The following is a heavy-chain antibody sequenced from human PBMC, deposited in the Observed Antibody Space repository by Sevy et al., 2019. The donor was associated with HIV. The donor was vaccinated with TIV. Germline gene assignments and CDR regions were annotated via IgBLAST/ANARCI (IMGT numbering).Heavy chain of an antibody. CDR1: GFTFSNAW. V-gene: IGHV3-15*01. J-gene: IGHJ4*02. Sequence: GGSLRLSCAASGFTFSNAWMSWVRQAPGKGLEWVGRIKSKTDGGTTDYAAPVKGRFTISRDDSKNTLYLQMNSLKTDDTAVYYCTTENRHSLWFGELYDYWGQGTLVTVSS. D-gene: IGHD3-10*01. CDR3: TTENRHSLWFGELYDY. CDR2: IKSKTDGGTT.